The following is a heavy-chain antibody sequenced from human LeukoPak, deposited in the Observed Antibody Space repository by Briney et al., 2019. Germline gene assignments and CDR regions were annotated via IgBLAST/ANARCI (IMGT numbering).Heavy chain of an antibody. D-gene: IGHD3-22*01. CDR2: INTNTGNP. J-gene: IGHJ4*02. V-gene: IGHV7-4-1*02. Sequence: ASVKVSCTASGYTFTSYAMNWVRQAPGQGLEWMGWINTNTGNPTYAQGFTGRFVFSLDTSVSTAYLQISSLKAEDTAVYYCARVYYDSSGYYLRPFDYWGQGTLVTVSS. CDR3: ARVYYDSSGYYLRPFDY. CDR1: GYTFTSYA.